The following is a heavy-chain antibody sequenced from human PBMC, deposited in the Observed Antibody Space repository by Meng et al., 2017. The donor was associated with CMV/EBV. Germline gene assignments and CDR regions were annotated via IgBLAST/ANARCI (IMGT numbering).Heavy chain of an antibody. J-gene: IGHJ5*02. Sequence: SETLSLTCAVYGGSFSGYYWSWIRQPPGKGLEWIGEINHSGSTNYNPSLKSRVTISVDTSKNQLSLKLSSVTAADTAVYYCARGKVDIVTWGQGTLVTVSS. V-gene: IGHV4-34*01. CDR3: ARGKVDIVT. CDR1: GGSFSGYY. CDR2: INHSGST. D-gene: IGHD5-12*01.